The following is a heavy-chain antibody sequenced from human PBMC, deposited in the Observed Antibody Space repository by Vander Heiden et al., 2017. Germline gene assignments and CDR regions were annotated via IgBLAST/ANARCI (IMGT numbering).Heavy chain of an antibody. CDR2: IKQDGSEK. Sequence: EVQLVESGGGRVQPGGSLKLSCDASGITFSSYWMNWFRQAPGKGLEWVANIKQDGSEKRYIDSVKGRFAISRDNAKQSVYLQMNNLRVDDSAVYYCAGGRGWLTDYWGQGVLVTVSS. D-gene: IGHD6-19*01. CDR3: AGGRGWLTDY. V-gene: IGHV3-7*01. CDR1: GITFSSYW. J-gene: IGHJ4*02.